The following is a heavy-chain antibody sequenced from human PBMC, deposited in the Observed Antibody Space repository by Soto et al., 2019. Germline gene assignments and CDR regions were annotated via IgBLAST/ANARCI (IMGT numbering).Heavy chain of an antibody. D-gene: IGHD3-3*01. Sequence: QITLNESGPTVVRPTETLTLTCRFSGFSLTTSGVGVGWIRQSPGKAPEWLALIYWDDDKRYSASLKSMLTITKDNSKIQVVLTVSDLDPTDTATYYCAHRVLHTVFGLVTTTAIYFDFWGQGTPVAVSS. CDR2: IYWDDDK. J-gene: IGHJ4*02. V-gene: IGHV2-5*02. CDR1: GFSLTTSGVG. CDR3: AHRVLHTVFGLVTTTAIYFDF.